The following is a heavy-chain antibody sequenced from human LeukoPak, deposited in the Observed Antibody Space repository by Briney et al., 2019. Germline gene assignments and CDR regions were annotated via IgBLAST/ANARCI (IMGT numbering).Heavy chain of an antibody. CDR2: MNPNSGNT. V-gene: IGHV1-8*03. D-gene: IGHD3-22*01. Sequence: GASVKVSCKASGYTFTSYDINWVRQATGQGLGWMGWMNPNSGNTGYAQKFQGRVTITRNTSISTAYMELSSLRSEDTAVYYCARGFFGEEYYDSSGYYLYWGQGTLVTVSS. CDR1: GYTFTSYD. J-gene: IGHJ4*02. CDR3: ARGFFGEEYYDSSGYYLY.